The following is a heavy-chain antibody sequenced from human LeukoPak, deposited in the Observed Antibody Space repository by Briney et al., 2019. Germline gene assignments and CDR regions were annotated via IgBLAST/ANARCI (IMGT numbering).Heavy chain of an antibody. D-gene: IGHD2-15*01. CDR2: IYYSGST. J-gene: IGHJ6*02. CDR3: AREVGNYGMDV. V-gene: IGHV4-30-2*01. CDR1: GGSISSGGYS. Sequence: SETLSLTCTVSGGSISSGGYSWSWIRQPPGKGLEWIGYIYYSGSTYYNPSLESRVTISVDRSKNQISLKLSSVTAADTAMYYCAREVGNYGMDVWGQGTTVTVSS.